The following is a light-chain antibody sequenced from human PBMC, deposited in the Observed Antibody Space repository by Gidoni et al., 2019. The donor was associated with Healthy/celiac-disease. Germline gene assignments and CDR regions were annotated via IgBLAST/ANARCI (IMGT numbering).Light chain of an antibody. V-gene: IGLV1-44*01. J-gene: IGLJ2*01. CDR2: SNN. CDR3: AAWDDSLNGGV. CDR1: SSNIGSNT. Sequence: HSVLTQPPSASGTPGQRVTLSCSGSSSNIGSNTVNWYQQLPGTAPKLLIYSNNQRPSGVPDRFSGSKSGTSASLAISGLQSEDEADYYCAAWDDSLNGGVFGGGTKLTVL.